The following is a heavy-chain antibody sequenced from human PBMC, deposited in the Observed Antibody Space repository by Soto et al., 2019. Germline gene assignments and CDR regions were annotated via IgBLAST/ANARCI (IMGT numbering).Heavy chain of an antibody. J-gene: IGHJ6*03. CDR1: GGSFSGYY. V-gene: IGHV4-34*01. D-gene: IGHD2-2*02. CDR2: INHSGST. Sequence: SETLSLTCAVYGGSFSGYYWSWIRQPPGKGLEWIGEINHSGSTNYNPSLKSRVTISVDTSKNQFSLKLSSVTAADTAVYYCARDGYQRPYPYYYYYMDVWGKGTTVTVSS. CDR3: ARDGYQRPYPYYYYYMDV.